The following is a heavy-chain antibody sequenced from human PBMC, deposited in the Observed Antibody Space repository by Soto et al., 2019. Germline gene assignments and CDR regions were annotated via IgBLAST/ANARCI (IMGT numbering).Heavy chain of an antibody. Sequence: LRLSCAASGFTFSSYGMHWVRQAPGKGLEWVAVMSYDGRNKNYVDSVKGRFTISRDNSKNTLFLQMNSLRVEDTAIYFCAKDSQKSKPGGYRGYFDYWGQGALVTVSS. CDR3: AKDSQKSKPGGYRGYFDY. CDR2: MSYDGRNK. J-gene: IGHJ4*02. D-gene: IGHD3-22*01. CDR1: GFTFSSYG. V-gene: IGHV3-30*18.